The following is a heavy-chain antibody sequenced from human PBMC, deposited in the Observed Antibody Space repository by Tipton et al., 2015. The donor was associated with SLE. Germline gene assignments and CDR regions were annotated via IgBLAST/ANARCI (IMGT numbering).Heavy chain of an antibody. CDR2: IYYSGST. Sequence: TLSLTCTVSGGSISSYYWSWIRQPSGKGLEWIGYIYYSGSTNYNPSLKSRVTISVDTSKNQFSLKLSSVTAADTAVYYCASDTDHYYGSGSSRAFDIWGQGTMVTVSS. D-gene: IGHD3-10*01. V-gene: IGHV4-59*01. CDR3: ASDTDHYYGSGSSRAFDI. J-gene: IGHJ3*02. CDR1: GGSISSYY.